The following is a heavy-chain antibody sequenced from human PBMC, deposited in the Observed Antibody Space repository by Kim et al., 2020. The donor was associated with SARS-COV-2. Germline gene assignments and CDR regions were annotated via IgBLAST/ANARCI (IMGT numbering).Heavy chain of an antibody. CDR3: ASHLFYGSGLDAFDI. D-gene: IGHD3-10*01. CDR2: IYYSGST. V-gene: IGHV4-39*01. Sequence: SETLSLTCTVSGGSISSSSYYWGWIRQPPGKGLEWIGSIYYSGSTYYNPSLKSRVTISVDTSKNQFSLKLSSVTAADTAVYYCASHLFYGSGLDAFDIWGQGTMVTVSS. J-gene: IGHJ3*02. CDR1: GGSISSSSYY.